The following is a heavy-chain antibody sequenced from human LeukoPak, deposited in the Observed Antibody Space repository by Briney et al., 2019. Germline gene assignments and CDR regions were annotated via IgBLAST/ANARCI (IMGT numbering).Heavy chain of an antibody. D-gene: IGHD3-10*02. V-gene: IGHV3-48*04. CDR2: ISSSGSTI. CDR1: GFTFSSYS. Sequence: GGSLRLSCAASGFTFSSYSMNWVRQAPGKGLEWVSYISSSGSTIYYADSVKSRFTISRDNAKNSLYLQMNSLRAEDTAVYYCAELGITMIGGVWGQGTMVTVSS. CDR3: AELGITMIGGV. J-gene: IGHJ3*01.